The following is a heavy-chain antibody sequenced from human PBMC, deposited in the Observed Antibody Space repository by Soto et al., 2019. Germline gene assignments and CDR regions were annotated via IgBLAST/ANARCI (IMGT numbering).Heavy chain of an antibody. CDR2: IIPILGIA. CDR3: ADSSGWFYFDY. J-gene: IGHJ4*02. Sequence: ASVKVSCKASGGTFSSYTISWVRQAPGQGLEWKGRIIPILGIANYAQKFQGRVTITADKSTSTAYMELSSLRSEDTAVYYCADSSGWFYFDYWGQGTLVTVSS. CDR1: GGTFSSYT. V-gene: IGHV1-69*02. D-gene: IGHD6-19*01.